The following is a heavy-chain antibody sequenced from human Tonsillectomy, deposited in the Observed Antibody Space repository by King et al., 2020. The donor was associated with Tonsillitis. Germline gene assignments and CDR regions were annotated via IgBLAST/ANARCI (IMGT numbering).Heavy chain of an antibody. CDR3: ARDLGYSGYDGAFNI. J-gene: IGHJ3*02. CDR1: GYTFTGYY. D-gene: IGHD5-12*01. CDR2: IHPNSGGT. V-gene: IGHV1-2*02. Sequence: QLVQSGAEVKKPGASVKVSCKASGYTFTGYYIHWVRQAPGQGLEWMGWIHPNSGGTNYAQRVQGRVTMTRDTSIRLAYMELSRLRFDDTAVYYCARDLGYSGYDGAFNIWGQGTMVTVSS.